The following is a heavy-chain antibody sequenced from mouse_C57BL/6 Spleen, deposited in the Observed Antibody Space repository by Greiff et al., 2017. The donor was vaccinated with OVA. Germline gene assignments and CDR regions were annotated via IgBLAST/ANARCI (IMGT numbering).Heavy chain of an antibody. CDR1: GYTFTSYG. J-gene: IGHJ3*01. CDR2: IYPRSGNT. D-gene: IGHD2-3*01. Sequence: QVQLKESGAELARPGASVKLSCKASGYTFTSYGISWVKQRTGQGLEWIGEIYPRSGNTYYNEKFKGKATLTADKSSSTAYMELRSLTSEDSAVYFCALFYDGYFPFAYWGQGTLVTVSA. V-gene: IGHV1-81*01. CDR3: ALFYDGYFPFAY.